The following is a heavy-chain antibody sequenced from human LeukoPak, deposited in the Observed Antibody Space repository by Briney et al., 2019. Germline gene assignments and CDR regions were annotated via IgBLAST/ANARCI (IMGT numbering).Heavy chain of an antibody. J-gene: IGHJ6*03. Sequence: PGGSLRPSCAASGSTVSSNYMSCVRQAPGKGLGWVSVIYSRGSTYYADSVKGRFSISRDNSKNTLYLQMNSLRAEDTAVYYCARHRLLWFGGPSYMDVWGKGTTVTVS. D-gene: IGHD3-10*01. V-gene: IGHV3-66*02. CDR3: ARHRLLWFGGPSYMDV. CDR1: GSTVSSNY. CDR2: IYSRGST.